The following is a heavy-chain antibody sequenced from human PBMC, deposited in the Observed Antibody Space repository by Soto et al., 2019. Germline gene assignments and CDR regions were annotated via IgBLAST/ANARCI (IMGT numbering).Heavy chain of an antibody. V-gene: IGHV4-59*11. CDR2: VYYTGDP. D-gene: IGHD1-26*01. Sequence: PSETLSLTCTVSGGSISGHYWSWIRQSPGKELEWIAIVYYTGDPSYNPSLNRRVTISIDMSKNQVSLNLTSVTAADTAVYYCARGVGARGFFDYWGQGTLVTVSS. J-gene: IGHJ4*02. CDR1: GGSISGHY. CDR3: ARGVGARGFFDY.